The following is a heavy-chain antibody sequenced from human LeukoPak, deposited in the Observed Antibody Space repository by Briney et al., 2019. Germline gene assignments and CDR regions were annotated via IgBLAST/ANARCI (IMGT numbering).Heavy chain of an antibody. CDR2: ISGSGGST. V-gene: IGHV3-23*01. CDR1: GFTFSSYA. J-gene: IGHJ4*02. D-gene: IGHD4-17*01. CDR3: AKDMETTVTTTLDY. Sequence: GGSLRLSCAASGFTFSSYAMSWVRQAPGKGLAWVSAISGSGGSTYYADSVKGRFTISRDNSKNTLYLQMNSLRAEDTAVYYCAKDMETTVTTTLDYWGQGTLVTVSS.